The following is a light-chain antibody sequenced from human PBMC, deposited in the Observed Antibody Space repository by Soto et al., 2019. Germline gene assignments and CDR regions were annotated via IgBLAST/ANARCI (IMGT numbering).Light chain of an antibody. J-gene: IGLJ2*01. V-gene: IGLV2-8*01. Sequence: QSALTQPPSASGSPGQSVTISCTGTSSDVGGYNCVSWYQQHPGKAPKLMIYEVSNRPSGVPDRFSGSKSGNTASLTVSGLQAEDEADYYCSSYAGSNIPVVFGGGTKLTVL. CDR1: SSDVGGYNC. CDR3: SSYAGSNIPVV. CDR2: EVS.